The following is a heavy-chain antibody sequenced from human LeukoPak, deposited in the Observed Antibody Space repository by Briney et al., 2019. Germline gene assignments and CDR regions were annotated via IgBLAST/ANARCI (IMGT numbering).Heavy chain of an antibody. CDR2: INHRGDT. Sequence: SETLSLTCAVSGGSFSGYYWNWIRQPPGKGLEWIGQINHRGDTDCNPSLKSRVTISVDTSKSQFSLKLTSMTAADTAVYYCARGRDPFWGQGTLVTVSS. D-gene: IGHD5-24*01. J-gene: IGHJ4*02. CDR3: ARGRDPF. CDR1: GGSFSGYY. V-gene: IGHV4-34*01.